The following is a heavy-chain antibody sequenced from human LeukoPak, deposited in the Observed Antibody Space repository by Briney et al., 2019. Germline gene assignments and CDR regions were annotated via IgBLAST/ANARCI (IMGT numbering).Heavy chain of an antibody. V-gene: IGHV4-38-2*02. D-gene: IGHD2-21*02. CDR3: ARDRVVVTAIPYYFDY. CDR2: IYHSGST. Sequence: SETLSLTCAVSGYSISSGYYWGWIRQPPGKGLEWTGSIYHSGSTYYNPSLKSRVTISVDTSKNQFSLKLSSVTAADTAVYYCARDRVVVTAIPYYFDYWGQGTLVTVSS. CDR1: GYSISSGYY. J-gene: IGHJ4*02.